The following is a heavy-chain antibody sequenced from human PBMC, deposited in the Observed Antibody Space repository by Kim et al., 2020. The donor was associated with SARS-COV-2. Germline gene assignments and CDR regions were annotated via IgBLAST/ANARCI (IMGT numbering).Heavy chain of an antibody. V-gene: IGHV4-39*01. CDR1: VGSISSSSYY. CDR2: IYYSGST. CDR3: ARHLRGGIAVGAGYYFDY. Sequence: SETLSLTCTVSVGSISSSSYYWGWIRQPPGKGLEWIGSIYYSGSTYYNPSLRSRNTISVNTSKNQFSLKLSSVTDADTAVYYCARHLRGGIAVGAGYYFDYWGQGTLVTVSS. D-gene: IGHD6-19*01. J-gene: IGHJ4*02.